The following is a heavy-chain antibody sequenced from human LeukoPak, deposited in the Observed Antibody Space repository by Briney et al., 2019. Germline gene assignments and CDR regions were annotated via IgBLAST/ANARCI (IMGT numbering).Heavy chain of an antibody. J-gene: IGHJ3*02. CDR1: GGSFSGYY. V-gene: IGHV4-34*01. Sequence: SETLSLTCAVYGGSFSGYYWCWIRQPPGKGLEWIGEINHSGSTNYNPSLKCRVTISVDTSKNQFSLKLSSVTAADTAVYYCARVRGAYCSGGSCYLDAFDIWGQGTMVTVSS. CDR2: INHSGST. D-gene: IGHD2-15*01. CDR3: ARVRGAYCSGGSCYLDAFDI.